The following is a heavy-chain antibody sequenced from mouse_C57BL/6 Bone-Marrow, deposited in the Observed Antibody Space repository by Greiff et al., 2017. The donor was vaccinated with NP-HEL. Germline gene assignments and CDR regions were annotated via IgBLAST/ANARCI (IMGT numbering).Heavy chain of an antibody. CDR2: IWSGGST. Sequence: VQRVESGPGLVQPSQSLSITCTVSGFSLTSYGVHWVRQPPGKGLEWLGVIWSGGSTDYNAAFISRLSISKDNSKSQVFFKMNSLQADDTAIYYCAKKTYYYGSSSYAMDYWGQGTSVTVSS. CDR3: AKKTYYYGSSSYAMDY. J-gene: IGHJ4*01. CDR1: GFSLTSYG. D-gene: IGHD1-1*01. V-gene: IGHV2-4*01.